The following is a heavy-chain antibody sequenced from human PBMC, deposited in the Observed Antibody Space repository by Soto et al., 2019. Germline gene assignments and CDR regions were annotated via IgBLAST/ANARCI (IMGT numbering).Heavy chain of an antibody. CDR2: IYHIGSP. D-gene: IGHD3-22*01. V-gene: IGHV4-31*03. J-gene: IGHJ5*02. CDR3: VRDRALDSSGHWFDT. Sequence: SETLSLTCTVSGRPVSSGGYYWTWIRQHPGRGLEWIGYIYHIGSPYYNPSLENRVTISLDTSKNQFPLNLTSVTAADTAIYYCVRDRALDSSGHWFDTWGQGTLVTVSS. CDR1: GRPVSSGGYY.